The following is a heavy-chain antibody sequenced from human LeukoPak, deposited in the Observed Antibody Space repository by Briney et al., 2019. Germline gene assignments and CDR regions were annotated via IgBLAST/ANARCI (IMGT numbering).Heavy chain of an antibody. Sequence: SETLSLTCTVSGVSISSYYWSWIRQPPGKGLEWIGFIYHSGSTNYNPSLKSPVTISLDTSKNQFSLKLSSVTAADTAVYYCARDDAGELPFDYWGQGTLVTVSS. J-gene: IGHJ4*02. D-gene: IGHD1-26*01. CDR1: GVSISSYY. CDR3: ARDDAGELPFDY. V-gene: IGHV4-59*12. CDR2: IYHSGST.